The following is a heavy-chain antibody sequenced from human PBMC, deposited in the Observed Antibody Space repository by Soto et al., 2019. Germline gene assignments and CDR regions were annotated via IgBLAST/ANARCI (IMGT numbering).Heavy chain of an antibody. CDR3: TKYTYTSRYAYYGMDV. J-gene: IGHJ6*02. Sequence: PGGSLRLSCTTSGFTFGDYAISWSRQAPGKGLEWVGVIRSKAYGGTTDYAASVKGRFTISRDDSKSIAYLQMNSLKSEDTGVYYCTKYTYTSRYAYYGMDVWGHGTTVTVSS. D-gene: IGHD6-13*01. CDR2: IRSKAYGGTT. V-gene: IGHV3-49*03. CDR1: GFTFGDYA.